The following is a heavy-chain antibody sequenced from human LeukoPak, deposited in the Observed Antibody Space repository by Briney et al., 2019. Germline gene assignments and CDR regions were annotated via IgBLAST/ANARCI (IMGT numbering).Heavy chain of an antibody. D-gene: IGHD2-2*01. CDR2: ISSSSSYI. J-gene: IGHJ4*02. V-gene: IGHV3-21*04. Sequence: GGSLRLSCAASGFTFSSYSMNWVRQAPGKGLEWVSSISSSSSYIYYADSVKGRFTISRDNAKNSPYLQMNSLRAEDTAVYYCAKAVLQGSSTSDYWGQGTLVTVSS. CDR3: AKAVLQGSSTSDY. CDR1: GFTFSSYS.